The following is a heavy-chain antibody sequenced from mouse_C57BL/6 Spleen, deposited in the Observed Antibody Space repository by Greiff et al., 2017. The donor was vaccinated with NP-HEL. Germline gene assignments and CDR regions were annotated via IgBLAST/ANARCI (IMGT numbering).Heavy chain of an antibody. Sequence: VQLQQSGAELVRPGASVTLSCKASGYTFTDYEMHWVKQTPVHGLEWIGAIDPETGGTAYNQKFKGKAILTADKSSSTAYMELRSLTSEDSAVYYCTRNCPNYYGSPLFDYWGQVTTLTVSS. J-gene: IGHJ2*01. CDR3: TRNCPNYYGSPLFDY. CDR2: IDPETGGT. CDR1: GYTFTDYE. D-gene: IGHD1-1*01. V-gene: IGHV1-15*01.